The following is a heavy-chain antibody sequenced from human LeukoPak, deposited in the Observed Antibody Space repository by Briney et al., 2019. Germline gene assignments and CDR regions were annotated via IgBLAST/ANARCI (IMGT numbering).Heavy chain of an antibody. J-gene: IGHJ5*02. CDR2: ISAYNGNT. D-gene: IGHD3-10*01. V-gene: IGHV1-18*01. CDR3: ARADYYGSGSSIRRKFDP. Sequence: ASVKVSCKASGYTFTSYGISWVRQAPGQGLEWMGWISAYNGNTNYAQKLQGRVTMTTDTSTSTAYMELRSLRSENTAVYYCARADYYGSGSSIRRKFDPWGQGTLVTVSS. CDR1: GYTFTSYG.